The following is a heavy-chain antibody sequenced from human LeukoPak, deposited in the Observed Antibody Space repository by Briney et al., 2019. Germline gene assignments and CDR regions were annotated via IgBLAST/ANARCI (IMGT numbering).Heavy chain of an antibody. D-gene: IGHD3-9*01. V-gene: IGHV3-30*03. J-gene: IGHJ5*02. CDR3: ARDYDILTGYSNWFDP. CDR2: ISSDGSNK. Sequence: AGRSLRLSCAASRFIFRNYGMHWVRQAPGKGLEWVAAISSDGSNKDYADSVKGRFSISRDNSKNTLYLQMNRLRGDDTAVYYCARDYDILTGYSNWFDPWGQGTLVTVSS. CDR1: RFIFRNYG.